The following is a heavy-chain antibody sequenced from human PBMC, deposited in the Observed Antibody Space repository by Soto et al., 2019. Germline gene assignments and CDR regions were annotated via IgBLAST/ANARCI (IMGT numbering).Heavy chain of an antibody. CDR3: ARYRYSDGVGYHYDFAY. Sequence: QVQLVPSGAEVKKPGSSVKVSCKASGGDFINYGISWVRQAPGQGIEWMGGIIPIFRSANYAKKFQGRVTMAAFDTTTTDYMELTTLTSEDTAVDYCARYRYSDGVGYHYDFAYWGQGTLVTVSS. D-gene: IGHD3-3*01. V-gene: IGHV1-69*01. CDR1: GGDFINYG. CDR2: IIPIFRSA. J-gene: IGHJ4*02.